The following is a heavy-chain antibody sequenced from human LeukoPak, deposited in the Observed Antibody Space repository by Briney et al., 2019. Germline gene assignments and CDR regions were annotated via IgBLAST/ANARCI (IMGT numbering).Heavy chain of an antibody. V-gene: IGHV3-7*01. CDR1: GFTFSSYW. CDR3: ARVTEPVPVDYYMDV. J-gene: IGHJ6*03. CDR2: IKQDGSEK. Sequence: GGSLRLSCAASGFTFSSYWMSWVRQAPGKGLEWVANIKQDGSEKYYVDSVKGRFTISRDNAKNSLYLQMNSLRAEDTAVYYCARVTEPVPVDYYMDVWGKGTTVTVSS. D-gene: IGHD1-14*01.